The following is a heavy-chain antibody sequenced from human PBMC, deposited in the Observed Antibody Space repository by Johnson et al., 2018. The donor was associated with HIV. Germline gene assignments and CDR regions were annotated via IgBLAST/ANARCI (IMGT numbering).Heavy chain of an antibody. J-gene: IGHJ3*02. V-gene: IGHV3-33*01. D-gene: IGHD3-22*01. CDR3: ARGTPGDYDSSGYYRGSEAFDI. Sequence: QMQLVESGGGVVQPGRSLRLSCAASGFTLSSFGMHWVRQAPGKGLEWVAVIWYDGSDKYYADSVKGRFPISRAYSKNTLYLQMKTLRAEDTAGYYCARGTPGDYDSSGYYRGSEAFDIWGQGTMVTVSS. CDR2: IWYDGSDK. CDR1: GFTLSSFG.